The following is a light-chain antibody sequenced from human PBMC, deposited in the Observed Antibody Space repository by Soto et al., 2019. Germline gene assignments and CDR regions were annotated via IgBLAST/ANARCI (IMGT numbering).Light chain of an antibody. J-gene: IGKJ2*01. CDR1: QSVLSSSNNKNY. CDR3: QQYYSTPYT. Sequence: DIVMTQSPDSLAVSLGERATINCKSSQSVLSSSNNKNYLAWYQQKPGQPPKLLIYWASTRESGVPDRLSGSGSGTDFTLTISSLQAADVAVYYCQQYYSTPYTFGQGTKLEIK. CDR2: WAS. V-gene: IGKV4-1*01.